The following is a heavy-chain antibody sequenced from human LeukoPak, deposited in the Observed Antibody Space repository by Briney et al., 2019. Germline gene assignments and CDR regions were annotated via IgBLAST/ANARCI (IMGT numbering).Heavy chain of an antibody. CDR1: TSXW. V-gene: IGHV5-51*01. D-gene: IGHD1-26*01. CDR3: ARGIVGAYFDY. Sequence: TSXWIGXXRPXXXXXXXWMGIIYPGDSDTRYSPSFQGQVTISADKSISTAYLQWSSLKASDTAMYYCARGIVGAYFDYWGQGTLVTVSS. CDR2: IYPGDSDT. J-gene: IGHJ4*02.